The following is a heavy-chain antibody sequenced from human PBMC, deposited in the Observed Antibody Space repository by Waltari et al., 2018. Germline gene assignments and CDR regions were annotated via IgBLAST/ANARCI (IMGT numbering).Heavy chain of an antibody. Sequence: EVQLVESGGGLIQPGGSLRLSCAASGFTVSSNYMSWVRQAPGKGLEWVSVISSGGSTYYEDPVKCRFTISRDNSKNTLYLQMNSLRAEDTAVYYCARGITMVRGVMSWYFDLWGRGTLVTVSS. J-gene: IGHJ2*01. CDR1: GFTVSSNY. CDR3: ARGITMVRGVMSWYFDL. V-gene: IGHV3-53*01. D-gene: IGHD3-10*01. CDR2: ISSGGST.